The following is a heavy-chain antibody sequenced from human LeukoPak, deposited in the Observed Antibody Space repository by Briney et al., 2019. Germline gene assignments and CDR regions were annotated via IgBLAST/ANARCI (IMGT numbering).Heavy chain of an antibody. D-gene: IGHD3-10*01. Sequence: GGSLRLSCAASGFTFSSYWMHWVRQTPGKGLMWVARIKSDGSTIYADSVQGRFTISRDNAKNTAYLQMNSLRVDDTAIYYCTRAITYFYGSVTYDWFDSRGQGTRVTVSS. J-gene: IGHJ5*01. CDR2: IKSDGST. V-gene: IGHV3-74*01. CDR3: TRAITYFYGSVTYDWFDS. CDR1: GFTFSSYW.